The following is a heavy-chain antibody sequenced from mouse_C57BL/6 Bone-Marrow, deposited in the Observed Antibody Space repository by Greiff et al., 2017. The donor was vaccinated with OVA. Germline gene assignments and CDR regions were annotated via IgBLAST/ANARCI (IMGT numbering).Heavy chain of an antibody. D-gene: IGHD2-5*01. V-gene: IGHV1-15*01. CDR2: IDPEPGGT. CDR1: GYTFTDYE. CDR3: TRESNHFDY. Sequence: VQLVESGAELVRPGASVTLSCKASGYTFTDYEMHWVKQTPVHGLEWIGAIDPEPGGTAYNQKFKGKAILTADKSSSTAYMELRSLTSEDSAVYYCTRESNHFDYWCQGTTLTVSS. J-gene: IGHJ2*01.